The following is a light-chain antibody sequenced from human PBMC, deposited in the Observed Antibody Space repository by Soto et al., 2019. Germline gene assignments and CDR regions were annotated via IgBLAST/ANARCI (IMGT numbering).Light chain of an antibody. CDR1: SSDVGSYNL. V-gene: IGLV2-23*01. J-gene: IGLJ2*01. CDR2: EGS. CDR3: CSYAGSSTVV. Sequence: QSVLTQPDSVSGSPGQSITISCTGTSSDVGSYNLVSWYQQHPGKAPKLMIYEGSKRPSGVSNRFSGSKSGNTASLTIYGLQAEDEAEYYCCSYAGSSTVVFGGGTKVTVL.